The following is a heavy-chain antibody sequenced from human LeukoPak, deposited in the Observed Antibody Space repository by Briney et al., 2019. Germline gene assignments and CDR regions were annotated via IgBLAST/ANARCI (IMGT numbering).Heavy chain of an antibody. CDR1: GGTFSSYA. CDR2: IIPIFGTA. CDR3: ARGLRAPYYYGMDV. Sequence: ASVKVSCKASGGTFSSYAISWVRQAPGQGLEWMGGIIPIFGTANYAQKFQGRVTITADESTSTAYMELSSLRSEDTAVYYCARGLRAPYYYGMDVWGQGTTVTVSS. J-gene: IGHJ6*02. V-gene: IGHV1-69*13.